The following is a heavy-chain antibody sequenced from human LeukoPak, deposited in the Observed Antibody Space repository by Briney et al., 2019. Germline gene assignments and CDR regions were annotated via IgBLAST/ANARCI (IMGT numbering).Heavy chain of an antibody. CDR2: ISSSSSYI. V-gene: IGHV3-21*01. CDR1: GFTFSSYS. Sequence: GGSLRLSCAASGFTFSSYSMNWVRQAPGKGLEWVSSISSSSSYIYYADSVKGRFTISRDNSKNTLYLQMNSLRAEDTAVYYCAKVANDILTGSSDYYYYYYMDVWGKGTTVTISS. CDR3: AKVANDILTGSSDYYYYYYMDV. J-gene: IGHJ6*03. D-gene: IGHD3-9*01.